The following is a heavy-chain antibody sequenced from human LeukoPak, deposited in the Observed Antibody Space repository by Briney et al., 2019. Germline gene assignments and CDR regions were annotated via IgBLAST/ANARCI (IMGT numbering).Heavy chain of an antibody. J-gene: IGHJ4*02. CDR3: ARGSGSYGDFDY. D-gene: IGHD1-26*01. V-gene: IGHV3-74*01. CDR2: INADGSNT. CDR1: GFTFNDYN. Sequence: GGSLRLSCAASGFTFNDYNMHWVRQAPGKGLVWVSRINADGSNTYYADSARGRFTISRDNAKNTVYLQMNSPRAEDTAVYYCARGSGSYGDFDYWGQGTLVTVSS.